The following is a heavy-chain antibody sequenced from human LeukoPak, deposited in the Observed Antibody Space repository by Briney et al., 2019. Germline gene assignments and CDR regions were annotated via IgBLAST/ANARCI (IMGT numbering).Heavy chain of an antibody. Sequence: GGSLRLSCAASGFTFSSYSMNWVRQAPGKGLEWVSSISSSSSYIYYADSVKGRFTISRDNAKNSLYLQMNSLRAEDTAVYYCARTDIIADPPDYWGQGTLVTVSS. J-gene: IGHJ4*02. CDR3: ARTDIIADPPDY. D-gene: IGHD6-6*01. V-gene: IGHV3-21*01. CDR1: GFTFSSYS. CDR2: ISSSSSYI.